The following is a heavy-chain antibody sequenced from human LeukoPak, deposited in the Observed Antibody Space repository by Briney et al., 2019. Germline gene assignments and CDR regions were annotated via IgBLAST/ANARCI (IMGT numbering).Heavy chain of an antibody. V-gene: IGHV1-46*01. D-gene: IGHD3-10*01. J-gene: IGHJ4*02. CDR3: ARNTRGEDFDY. CDR2: INPSDGTT. CDR1: GYIFTNYY. Sequence: ASLKVSCKASGYIFTNYYMHWVRQAPGQGLEWMGIINPSDGTTTSAQKFQGRVTMTRDTSTSTVYMEQSTLRSDDTPVYYCARNTRGEDFDYWGQGTLVTVSA.